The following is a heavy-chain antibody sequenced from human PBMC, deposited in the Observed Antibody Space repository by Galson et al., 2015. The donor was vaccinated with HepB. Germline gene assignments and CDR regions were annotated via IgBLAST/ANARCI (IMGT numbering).Heavy chain of an antibody. CDR2: ISGGGGST. V-gene: IGHV3-23*01. D-gene: IGHD2-2*01. CDR3: AKEFDRYCSTTGRHPSSDS. J-gene: IGHJ4*02. CDR1: GFTFSSYG. Sequence: SLRLSCAASGFTFSSYGMSWVRQAPGKGLEWVSDISGGGGSTYYADSVKGRFTISRDNSKNTLYLQMNSLRAEDTAVYYCAKEFDRYCSTTGRHPSSDSWGQGTLVTVSS.